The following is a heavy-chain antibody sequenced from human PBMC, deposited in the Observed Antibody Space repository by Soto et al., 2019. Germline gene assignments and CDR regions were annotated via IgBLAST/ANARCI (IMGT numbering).Heavy chain of an antibody. Sequence: XGSLRLSFAASGFTFSSYAMNWVRQAPGKGPDWVSLISVTGDTYYADSVKGRFTISRDNSKNTLFLQMNSLRAEDTAVYYCAKSLNTATSFDYWGQGTLVTVSS. J-gene: IGHJ4*02. CDR1: GFTFSSYA. V-gene: IGHV3-23*01. CDR2: ISVTGDT. CDR3: AKSLNTATSFDY.